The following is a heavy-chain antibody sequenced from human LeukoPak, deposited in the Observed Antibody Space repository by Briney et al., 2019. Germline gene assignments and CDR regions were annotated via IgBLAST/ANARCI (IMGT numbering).Heavy chain of an antibody. CDR3: ARDSRRILPSD. V-gene: IGHV3-66*01. D-gene: IGHD2-15*01. Sequence: GGSLRLSCAASGFTVSSNYMSWVRQAPGKGLEWVSVIYSDGSTYYADSVKGRFTISRDNSKNTLYLQMNSLRAEDTAVYYCARDSRRILPSDWGQGTLVTVSS. CDR1: GFTVSSNY. CDR2: IYSDGST. J-gene: IGHJ4*02.